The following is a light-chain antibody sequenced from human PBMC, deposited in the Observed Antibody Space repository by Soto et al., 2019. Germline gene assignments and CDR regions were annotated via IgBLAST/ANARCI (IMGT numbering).Light chain of an antibody. V-gene: IGLV2-14*01. CDR3: NSYTNINTRACV. CDR1: SRDIGSYNR. CDR2: EVT. Sequence: QSALTQPASVSGSPGQSITISCTGTSRDIGSYNRVSWYQQHPGKAPKLIIYEVTDRPSGVSNRFSGSKSSNTASLTMSGLQAEYEAEYYCNSYTNINTRACVFGTGTKLTVL. J-gene: IGLJ1*01.